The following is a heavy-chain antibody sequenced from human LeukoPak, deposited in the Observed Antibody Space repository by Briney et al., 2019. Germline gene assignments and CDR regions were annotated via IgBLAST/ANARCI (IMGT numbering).Heavy chain of an antibody. D-gene: IGHD1-1*01. CDR3: ARRWTYFDY. Sequence: SSETLSLTCTVSGGSISSGDYYWSWIRQPPGKGLEWIGYIYYSGSTYYNPSLKSRVTISVDTSKNQFSLNLTSVTAADTAVYYCARRWTYFDYWGQGTLVTVSS. V-gene: IGHV4-30-4*08. CDR2: IYYSGST. J-gene: IGHJ4*02. CDR1: GGSISSGDYY.